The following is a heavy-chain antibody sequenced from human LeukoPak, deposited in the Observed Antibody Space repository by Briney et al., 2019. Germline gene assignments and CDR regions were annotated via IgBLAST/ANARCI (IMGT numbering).Heavy chain of an antibody. J-gene: IGHJ4*02. CDR2: IIPIFGTA. V-gene: IGHV1-69*13. CDR3: ARDRPAVAGLNY. CDR1: GGTFSSYA. Sequence: ASVKVSCKASGGTFSSYAISWVRQAPGQGLEWMGGIIPIFGTANYAQKFQGRVTITADESTSTAYMELSSLRSEDTAVHYCARDRPAVAGLNYWGQGTLVTVSS. D-gene: IGHD6-19*01.